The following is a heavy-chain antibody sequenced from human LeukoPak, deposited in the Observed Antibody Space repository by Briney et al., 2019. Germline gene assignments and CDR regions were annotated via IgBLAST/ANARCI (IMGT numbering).Heavy chain of an antibody. D-gene: IGHD6-6*01. Sequence: GGSLRLSCAASGFTFSSYGMRWVRQAPGKGLEWVAFIRYDGSNKYYADSVKGRFTISRDNSKNTLYLQMNSLRAEDTAVYYCFVTGLGSSPSIFDYWGQGTLVTVSS. V-gene: IGHV3-30*02. CDR3: FVTGLGSSPSIFDY. CDR2: IRYDGSNK. CDR1: GFTFSSYG. J-gene: IGHJ4*02.